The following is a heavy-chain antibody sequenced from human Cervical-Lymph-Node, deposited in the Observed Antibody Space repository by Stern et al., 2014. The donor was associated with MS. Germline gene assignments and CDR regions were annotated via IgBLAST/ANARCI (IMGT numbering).Heavy chain of an antibody. D-gene: IGHD4-17*01. CDR3: ARSSVTTPNAFDI. CDR1: GGSISSGGYS. CDR2: IYHSGST. J-gene: IGHJ3*02. Sequence: QVQLQESGSGLVKPSQTLSLTCAVSGGSISSGGYSWSWIRQPPGKGLEWIGYIYHSGSTYYTPSLKSRVTISLDRSKSQFPLKLSSVTAADTAVYYCARSSVTTPNAFDIWGQGTMVTVSS. V-gene: IGHV4-30-2*01.